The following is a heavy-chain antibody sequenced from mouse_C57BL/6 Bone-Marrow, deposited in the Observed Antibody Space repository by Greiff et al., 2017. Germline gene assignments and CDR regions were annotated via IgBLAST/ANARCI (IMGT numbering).Heavy chain of an antibody. Sequence: VQLQQSGAELVRPGASVKLSCTASGFNIKDYYMHWVKQRPEQGLEWIGWIDPENGDTEYASKFQGKATITADTSSNTAYLQLSTLTSEDTAVYHCTARYLDVWGTGTTVTVSS. CDR2: IDPENGDT. CDR1: GFNIKDYY. V-gene: IGHV14-4*01. J-gene: IGHJ1*03. CDR3: TARYLDV.